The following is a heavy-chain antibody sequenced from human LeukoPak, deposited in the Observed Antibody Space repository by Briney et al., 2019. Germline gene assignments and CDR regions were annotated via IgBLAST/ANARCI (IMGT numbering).Heavy chain of an antibody. Sequence: GGSLRLSCAASGFTFSSYAMTWVRQAPGKGLEWVSAISGSGGDTFYADSVKGRFTISRDNSKNTLYLQMNSLRADDTAVYYCAEHPSMPRGPGYWGQGTLVTVSS. D-gene: IGHD3-10*01. CDR3: AEHPSMPRGPGY. J-gene: IGHJ4*02. CDR2: ISGSGGDT. CDR1: GFTFSSYA. V-gene: IGHV3-23*01.